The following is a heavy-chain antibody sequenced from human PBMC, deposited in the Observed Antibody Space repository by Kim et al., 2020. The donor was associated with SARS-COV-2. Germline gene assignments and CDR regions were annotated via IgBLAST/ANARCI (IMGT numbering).Heavy chain of an antibody. D-gene: IGHD6-13*01. Sequence: SETLSLTCTVSGGSISSGGYYWSWIRQHPGKGLEWIGYIYYSGSTYYNPSLKSRVTISVDTSKNQFSLKLSSVTAADTAVYYCARGPPIEQQPNRRADYFQHWGQGTLVTVSS. CDR3: ARGPPIEQQPNRRADYFQH. CDR1: GGSISSGGYY. J-gene: IGHJ1*01. CDR2: IYYSGST. V-gene: IGHV4-31*03.